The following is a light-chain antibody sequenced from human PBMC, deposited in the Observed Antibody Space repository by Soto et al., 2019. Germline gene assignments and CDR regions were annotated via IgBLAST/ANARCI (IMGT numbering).Light chain of an antibody. CDR2: VNSDGSH. V-gene: IGLV4-69*01. J-gene: IGLJ2*01. CDR3: QTWGTGIQV. Sequence: QLVLTQSPSASASLGASVKLTCTLSSGHRTYAIAWHQQQPEKGPRYLMKVNSDGSHSKGDGIPDRFSGSSSGAERYLTISSLQSEDEAEYYCQTWGTGIQVFGGGTKLTVL. CDR1: SGHRTYA.